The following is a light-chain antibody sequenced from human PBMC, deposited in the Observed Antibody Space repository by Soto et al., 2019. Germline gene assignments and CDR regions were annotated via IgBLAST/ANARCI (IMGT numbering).Light chain of an antibody. Sequence: EIVLTQSPATLSLSPGERATLSCRASQSVSTYLAWYQQKPGRAPRLLIYDASNRATGIPARFSGSGSGTDFTLTISSLESEDFAVYYCQQRSNWPWTFGQGTKVEIK. CDR2: DAS. CDR3: QQRSNWPWT. CDR1: QSVSTY. J-gene: IGKJ1*01. V-gene: IGKV3-11*01.